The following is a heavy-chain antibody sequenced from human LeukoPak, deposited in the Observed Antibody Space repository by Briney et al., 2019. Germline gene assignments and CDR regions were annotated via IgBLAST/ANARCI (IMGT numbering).Heavy chain of an antibody. V-gene: IGHV3-9*01. J-gene: IGHJ6*02. Sequence: GGSLRLSCAATGFSFKDYGMHWVRQPPGKGLEWVSAINWNGGGTDYADSVKGRFTISRDNAKNSLYLQLSSLRPEDTVLYYCAKHLTATNTYIFFGLDVWGQGTSVTVSS. D-gene: IGHD1-26*01. CDR1: GFSFKDYG. CDR2: INWNGGGT. CDR3: AKHLTATNTYIFFGLDV.